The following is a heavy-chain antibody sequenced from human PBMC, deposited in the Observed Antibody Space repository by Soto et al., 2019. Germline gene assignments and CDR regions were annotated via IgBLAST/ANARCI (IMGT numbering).Heavy chain of an antibody. CDR1: GGSISSYY. Sequence: SETLSLTCTVSGGSISSYYWSWIRQPPGKGLEWIGYIYYSGSTNYNPSLKSRVTISVDTSKNQFSLKLSSVTAADTAVYYCARVVCSGGSCYGPPIGRWYFDLWGRGTLVTVSS. D-gene: IGHD2-15*01. J-gene: IGHJ2*01. CDR3: ARVVCSGGSCYGPPIGRWYFDL. V-gene: IGHV4-59*01. CDR2: IYYSGST.